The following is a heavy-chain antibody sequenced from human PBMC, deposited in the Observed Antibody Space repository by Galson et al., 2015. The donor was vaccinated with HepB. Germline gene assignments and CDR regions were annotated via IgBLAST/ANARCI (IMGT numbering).Heavy chain of an antibody. Sequence: SLRLSCAASGFTFDDYAMHWVRQAPGKGLEWVSGISWNSGSIGYADSVKGRFTISRDNAKNSLYLQMNSLRAEDTALYYCAKDMSFGTYYYGMDVWGQGTMVTVSS. CDR3: AKDMSFGTYYYGMDV. V-gene: IGHV3-9*01. D-gene: IGHD3/OR15-3a*01. CDR2: ISWNSGSI. J-gene: IGHJ6*02. CDR1: GFTFDDYA.